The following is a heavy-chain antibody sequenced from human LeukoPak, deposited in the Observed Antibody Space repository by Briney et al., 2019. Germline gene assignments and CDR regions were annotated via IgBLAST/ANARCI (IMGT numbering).Heavy chain of an antibody. Sequence: SETLSLTCTVSGGSIRSSYYYWGWIRQPPGKGLEWIGSIYDSGSTYYNPSLKSRVTISVDTSKNQFSLKLNSVTAADTAVYYCARDPGDDAFDIWGQGTMVTVSS. CDR1: GGSIRSSYYY. CDR2: IYDSGST. V-gene: IGHV4-39*02. D-gene: IGHD1-14*01. CDR3: ARDPGDDAFDI. J-gene: IGHJ3*02.